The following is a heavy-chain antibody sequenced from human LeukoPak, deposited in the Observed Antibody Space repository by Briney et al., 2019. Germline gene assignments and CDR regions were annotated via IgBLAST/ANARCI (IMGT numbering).Heavy chain of an antibody. CDR3: ARDSIVGVIIKDFF. CDR2: ISSTSTI. V-gene: IGHV3-48*01. J-gene: IGHJ4*02. D-gene: IGHD1-26*01. CDR1: GFTFSSYS. Sequence: PGGSLRLSCAASGFTFSSYSMNWVRQAPGKGLEWVSYISSTSTIYYADSVKGRFTISRDNAKNSLYLEMTRLRAEDTAVYYCARDSIVGVIIKDFFRGQGTLVTVSS.